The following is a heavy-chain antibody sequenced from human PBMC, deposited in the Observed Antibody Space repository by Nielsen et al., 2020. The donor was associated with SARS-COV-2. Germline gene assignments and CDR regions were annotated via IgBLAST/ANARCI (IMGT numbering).Heavy chain of an antibody. D-gene: IGHD3-10*01. CDR2: ISAYNGNT. CDR3: ARMNREEARGVIVSWYYYGMDV. J-gene: IGHJ6*02. CDR1: GYTFTSYG. V-gene: IGHV1-18*01. Sequence: ASVKVSCKASGYTFTSYGISWVRQAPGQGLEWMGWISAYNGNTNYAQKLQGRVTMTTDTSTSTAYMELRSLRSDDTAVYYCARMNREEARGVIVSWYYYGMDVWGQGTTVTVSS.